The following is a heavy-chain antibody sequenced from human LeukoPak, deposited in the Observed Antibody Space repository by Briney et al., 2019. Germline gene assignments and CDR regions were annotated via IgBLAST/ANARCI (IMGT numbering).Heavy chain of an antibody. V-gene: IGHV1-2*02. CDR1: GYTFTGYF. CDR3: ARGRRYYYGSGSRYYYMDV. D-gene: IGHD3-10*01. J-gene: IGHJ6*03. Sequence: ASVKVSCKASGYTFTGYFVHWVRQAPGQGLQWMGWINPNTGGTNYAQKFQGRVTMTRNTSISTAYMELSSLRSEDTAVYYCARGRRYYYGSGSRYYYMDVWGKGTTVTISS. CDR2: INPNTGGT.